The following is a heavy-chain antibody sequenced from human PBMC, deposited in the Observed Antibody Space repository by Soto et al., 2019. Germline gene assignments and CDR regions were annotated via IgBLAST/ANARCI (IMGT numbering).Heavy chain of an antibody. Sequence: QVQLVQSGAEVKKPGSSVKVSCNASGGTFSSYAISWVRQAPGQGLEWMGGIIPIFGTANYAQKFQGRVTITADESTSTAYMELSSLRSEDTAVYSCATSTTYSNYATWGQGTLVTVSS. J-gene: IGHJ4*02. V-gene: IGHV1-69*01. CDR3: ATSTTYSNYAT. CDR1: GGTFSSYA. D-gene: IGHD4-4*01. CDR2: IIPIFGTA.